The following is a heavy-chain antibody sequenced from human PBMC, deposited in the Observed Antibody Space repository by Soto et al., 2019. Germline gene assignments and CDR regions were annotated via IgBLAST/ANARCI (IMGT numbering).Heavy chain of an antibody. D-gene: IGHD3-9*01. CDR1: GGTFSSYT. V-gene: IGHV1-69*02. J-gene: IGHJ4*02. CDR3: ARNQDYDISTGHYTMGY. CDR2: IIPILGIA. Sequence: QVQLVQSGAEVKKPGSSVKVSCKASGGTFSSYTISWVRQAPGQGLEWMGRIIPILGIANYAQKFQGRVTITADKSTSTAYMELSSLRSEDTAVYYCARNQDYDISTGHYTMGYWGQGTLVTVSS.